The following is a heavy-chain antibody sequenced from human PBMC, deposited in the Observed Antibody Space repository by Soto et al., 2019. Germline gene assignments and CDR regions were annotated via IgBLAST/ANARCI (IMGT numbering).Heavy chain of an antibody. D-gene: IGHD6-13*01. J-gene: IGHJ6*02. V-gene: IGHV4-31*03. CDR1: GGSVTSLPYH. Sequence: PSETLSFTCTVCGGSVTSLPYHWSWLRHHPGKGRQWIGYIYYSGSTYYNPSLKSRVTISVDTSKNQFSLKLSSVTAADTAVYYCQLRAAAGLDVHNYYYYGMDVWGQGTTVTV. CDR3: QLRAAAGLDVHNYYYYGMDV. CDR2: IYYSGST.